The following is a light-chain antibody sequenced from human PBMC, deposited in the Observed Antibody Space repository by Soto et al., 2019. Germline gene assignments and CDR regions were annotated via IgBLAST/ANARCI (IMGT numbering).Light chain of an antibody. CDR2: DVS. CDR3: CLSAGSSTCIV. J-gene: IGLJ1*01. Sequence: QSVLTPPRPVSGSPGQSVTIACTGTSSDAGGSRYLSWYLQHPGKGPKLMIYDVSKRPSGVPNRFSLSKSGNTASLPVSGLQAEDEADYYCCLSAGSSTCIVFGTGTKGTV. CDR1: SSDAGGSRY. V-gene: IGLV2-11*01.